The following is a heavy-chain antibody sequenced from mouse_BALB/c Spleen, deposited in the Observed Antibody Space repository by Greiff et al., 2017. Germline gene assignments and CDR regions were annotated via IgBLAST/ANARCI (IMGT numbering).Heavy chain of an antibody. J-gene: IGHJ3*01. CDR1: GFNFKDYY. V-gene: IGHV14-3*02. CDR3: DNCEGGNVDY. CDR2: IDPASGNT. Sequence: VQLKESGAELVKPGASVKLSCTASGFNFKDYYMHWVKQRPEQGLEWIGRIDPASGNTKYDAKFQGKVTITADTSSNTAYLQLSSLTSEDTDVFYCDNCEGGNVDYGGQGTLVTVSA.